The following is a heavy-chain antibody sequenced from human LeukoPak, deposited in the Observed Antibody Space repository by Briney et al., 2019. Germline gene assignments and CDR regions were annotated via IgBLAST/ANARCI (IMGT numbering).Heavy chain of an antibody. CDR3: AKGYSNPSHFVY. V-gene: IGHV3-23*01. J-gene: IGHJ4*02. CDR1: GFTFSSYA. D-gene: IGHD4-11*01. CDR2: ISGGGTYT. Sequence: GGSLRLSCAASGFTFSSYAMSWVRQAPGKGLDWVSTISGGGTYTYYADSVKGRFTISRDNSKNTLYLQMNSLRAEDTAVYYCAKGYSNPSHFVYWGRGALVTVSS.